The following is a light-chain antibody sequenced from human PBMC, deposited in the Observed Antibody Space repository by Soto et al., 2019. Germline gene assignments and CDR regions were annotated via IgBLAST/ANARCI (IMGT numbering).Light chain of an antibody. CDR2: DVT. CDR1: SSDVGNYNY. Sequence: QSALTQPRSVSGSPGQSVTISCTGTSSDVGNYNYVSWFQQHPGKAPKLMIYDVTKRPSGAPDRFSGSKSGNTASLTISGLQAEDEADYYCCSFAGSYTFDVFGTGTKLTVL. CDR3: CSFAGSYTFDV. V-gene: IGLV2-11*01. J-gene: IGLJ1*01.